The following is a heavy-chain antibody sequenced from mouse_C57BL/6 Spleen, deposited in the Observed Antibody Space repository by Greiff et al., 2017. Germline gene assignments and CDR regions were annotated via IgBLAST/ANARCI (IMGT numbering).Heavy chain of an antibody. CDR2: LWSGGST. J-gene: IGHJ4*01. CDR3: AKNQNYDYAMDY. Sequence: VKLVESGPGLVQPSQSLSITCTVSGFSLTSYGVHWVRQPPGKGLEWLGVLWSGGSTDYNAAFISRLSISKDNSKSQVFFKMNSLQADDTAIYYCAKNQNYDYAMDYWGQGTSVTVSS. CDR1: GFSLTSYG. D-gene: IGHD2-4*01. V-gene: IGHV2-4*01.